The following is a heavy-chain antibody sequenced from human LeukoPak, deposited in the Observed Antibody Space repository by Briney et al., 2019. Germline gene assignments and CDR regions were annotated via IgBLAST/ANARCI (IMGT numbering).Heavy chain of an antibody. CDR1: GYTFTSYY. CDR3: ARDGWLQLHAFDI. V-gene: IGHV1-46*01. Sequence: ASVKVSCKASGYTFTSYYMHWVRQAPGQGLEWMGIINPSGGSTSYAQKFQGRVTITADESTSTAYMEVNSLRSEDTAVYYCARDGWLQLHAFDIWGQGTMVTVSS. D-gene: IGHD5-24*01. J-gene: IGHJ3*02. CDR2: INPSGGST.